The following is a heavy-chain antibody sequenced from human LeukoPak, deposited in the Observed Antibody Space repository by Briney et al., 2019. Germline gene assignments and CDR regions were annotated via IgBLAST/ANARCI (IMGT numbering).Heavy chain of an antibody. V-gene: IGHV3-30*04. CDR2: ISNDGSKK. CDR3: ARDSDWLAAAGSYYFDY. CDR1: GFTFSRYA. Sequence: GESLRLSCAASGFTFSRYAFHWVRQAPGKGLEWVAVISNDGSKKDYADSVKGRFTISRDNAKNSLYLQMNSLRAEDTAVYYRARDSDWLAAAGSYYFDYWGQGTLVTVSS. J-gene: IGHJ4*02. D-gene: IGHD6-13*01.